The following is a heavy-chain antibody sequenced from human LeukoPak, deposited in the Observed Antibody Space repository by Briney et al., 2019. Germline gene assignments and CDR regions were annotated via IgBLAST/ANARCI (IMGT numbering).Heavy chain of an antibody. Sequence: ASVKVSCKASVYTFSNYDVNWVRQATGQGLEWMGWMNPNSDSTGYARDFQGRVTMTRDSSISTAYMELSSLTSEDTAVYYCATSRLLGGAFDIWGQGTMVSVSS. V-gene: IGHV1-8*01. J-gene: IGHJ3*02. CDR2: MNPNSDST. CDR3: ATSRLLGGAFDI. D-gene: IGHD2-15*01. CDR1: VYTFSNYD.